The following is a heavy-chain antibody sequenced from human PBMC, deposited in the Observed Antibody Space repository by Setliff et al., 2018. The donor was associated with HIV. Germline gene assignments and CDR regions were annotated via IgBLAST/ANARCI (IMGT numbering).Heavy chain of an antibody. CDR3: ARHSPVTTEDYMDV. V-gene: IGHV4-38-2*02. CDR2: IYHSGAT. J-gene: IGHJ6*03. Sequence: PSETLSLTCTLSGDSVTTPYYWGWIRQPPGKGLEWVGSIYHSGATYFTPSLKSRVTLSVDTSKNQFFLRLTSVSAADTGLYFCARHSPVTTEDYMDVWGEGTTVTVSS. D-gene: IGHD4-17*01. CDR1: GDSVTTPYY.